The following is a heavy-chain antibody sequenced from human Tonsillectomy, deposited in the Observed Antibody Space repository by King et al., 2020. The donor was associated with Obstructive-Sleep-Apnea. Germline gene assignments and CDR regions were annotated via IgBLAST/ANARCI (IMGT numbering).Heavy chain of an antibody. V-gene: IGHV4-31*03. CDR3: VRGGTYYYGSGSFYNLDYFDY. J-gene: IGHJ4*02. CDR1: GDSISSGDYY. CDR2: IFYSGSP. D-gene: IGHD3-10*01. Sequence: VQLQESGPGLLKPSQTLSLTCTVSGDSISSGDYYWNWIRQHPGKGLEWIGYIFYSGSPYYNPSLQSRVTISVDTSKNQFSPKLRSVTAADTAVYYCVRGGTYYYGSGSFYNLDYFDYWGQGTLVTVSS.